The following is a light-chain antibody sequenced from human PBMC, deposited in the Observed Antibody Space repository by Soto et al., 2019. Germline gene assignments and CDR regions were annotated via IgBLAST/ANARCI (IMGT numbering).Light chain of an antibody. V-gene: IGKV3-20*01. J-gene: IGKJ4*01. Sequence: IALTQSAVTLSLSPGERATLSCRASQGFSSSYLAWDRQKPGQATRLLXXGQXSRATGIAERFIGSGSGKDLALIISRLEPEYFLAYYCQHYGSCPTHTFGGGTKVDIK. CDR1: QGFSSSY. CDR2: GQX. CDR3: QHYGSCPTHT.